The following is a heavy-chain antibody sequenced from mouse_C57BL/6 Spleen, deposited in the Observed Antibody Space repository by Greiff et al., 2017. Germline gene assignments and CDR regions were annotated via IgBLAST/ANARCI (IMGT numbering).Heavy chain of an antibody. Sequence: VKLQQPGAELVRPGSSVKLSCKASGYTFTSYWMHWVKQRPIQGLEWIGNIDPSDSETHYNQKFKDKATLTVDKSSSTAYMQLSSLTSEDSAVYYCARSRDGSWYFDVWGTGTTVTVSS. D-gene: IGHD2-3*01. V-gene: IGHV1-52*01. CDR3: ARSRDGSWYFDV. CDR2: IDPSDSET. CDR1: GYTFTSYW. J-gene: IGHJ1*03.